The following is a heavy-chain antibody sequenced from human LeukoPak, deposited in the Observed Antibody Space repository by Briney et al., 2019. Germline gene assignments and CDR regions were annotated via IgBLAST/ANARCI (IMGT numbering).Heavy chain of an antibody. D-gene: IGHD3-22*01. V-gene: IGHV3-74*01. CDR2: INTDGSNT. J-gene: IGHJ4*02. Sequence: GGSLRLSCAASGFTFDYYWMHWVRQAPGKGLMWVSRINTDGSNTHYADSVKGRFTIPRDSAKNTLYLQMNGLRVEDTAVYYCVVWGEDRSGHRFDFWGQGTLVTVSS. CDR1: GFTFDYYW. CDR3: VVWGEDRSGHRFDF.